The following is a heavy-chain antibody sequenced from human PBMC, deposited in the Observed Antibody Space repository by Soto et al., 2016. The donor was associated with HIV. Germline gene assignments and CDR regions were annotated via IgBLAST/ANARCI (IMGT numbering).Heavy chain of an antibody. J-gene: IGHJ6*03. CDR3: ARAGYSSGWTSFVYYMDV. V-gene: IGHV3-74*01. CDR1: GFTFRSYW. Sequence: EVQLVESGGGLVQPGGSLRLSCAASGFTFRSYWMHWVRQVPGKGLVWISRLNSDGRNTNYADSVKGRFTISRDNAKNILYLQMNSLRADDTAVYYCARAGYSSGWTSFVYYMDVWGRGTTVIVSS. D-gene: IGHD6-25*01. CDR2: LNSDGRNT.